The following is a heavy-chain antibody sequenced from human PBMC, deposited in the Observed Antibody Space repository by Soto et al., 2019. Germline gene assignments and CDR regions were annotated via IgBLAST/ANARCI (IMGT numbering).Heavy chain of an antibody. V-gene: IGHV1-8*02. J-gene: IGHJ5*02. CDR1: GYTFINYD. CDR2: MSPNSGDT. CDR3: VRNPANPGGLDP. D-gene: IGHD2-2*01. Sequence: APLNRSRKASGYTFINYDIDWVRKTDGQGLEWMGWMSPNSGDTGYAQEFQGRITLTRSTSTATAYMELTSLTSQDPAVYYCVRNPANPGGLDPWGRGPQVTVSS.